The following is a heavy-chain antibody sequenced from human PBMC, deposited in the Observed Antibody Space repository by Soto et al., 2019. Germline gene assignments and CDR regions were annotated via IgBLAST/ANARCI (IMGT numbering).Heavy chain of an antibody. CDR2: IHYSGNT. D-gene: IGHD3-3*01. Sequence: SETLSLTCTVSGASITNDDKYWGWIRQSPGKGLDWIGTIHYSGNTYYNPSLKSRVTISVDTSKNQFSLKLDSVTAADTAVYYCARMGGYYQALSAWGQGILVTVSS. V-gene: IGHV4-39*01. J-gene: IGHJ5*02. CDR3: ARMGGYYQALSA. CDR1: GASITNDDKY.